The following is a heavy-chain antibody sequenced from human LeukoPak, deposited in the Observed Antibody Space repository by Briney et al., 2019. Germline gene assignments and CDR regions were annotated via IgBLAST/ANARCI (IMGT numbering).Heavy chain of an antibody. J-gene: IGHJ4*02. Sequence: PGGSLRLSCAASGFTFSNYSMNWVRQVPGKGPEWVSYISSTSSTIYYADSVKGRFTISRDNAKDSLYLQMNSLRAEDTAVYYCARDHPGPTNEYWGQGTLVTVSS. CDR3: ARDHPGPTNEY. CDR2: ISSTSSTI. CDR1: GFTFSNYS. V-gene: IGHV3-48*01. D-gene: IGHD2-2*01.